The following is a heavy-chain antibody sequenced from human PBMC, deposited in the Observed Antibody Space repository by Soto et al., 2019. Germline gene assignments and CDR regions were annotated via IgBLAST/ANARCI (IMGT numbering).Heavy chain of an antibody. J-gene: IGHJ6*02. V-gene: IGHV1-69*13. CDR2: IIPIFGTA. CDR3: ARDHINYYGMDV. Sequence: SVKVSCKASGGAFSSYAISWVRQAPGQGLEWMGGIIPIFGTANYAQKFQGRVTITADESTSTAYMELSSLRSEDTAVYYCARDHINYYGMDVWGQGTTVTVSS. CDR1: GGAFSSYA.